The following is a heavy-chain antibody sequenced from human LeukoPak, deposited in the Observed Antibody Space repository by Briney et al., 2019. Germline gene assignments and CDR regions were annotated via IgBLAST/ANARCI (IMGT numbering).Heavy chain of an antibody. CDR1: GFTFSSYS. D-gene: IGHD5-24*01. CDR2: ISSSSSYI. J-gene: IGHJ4*02. Sequence: GGSLRLSCAASGFTFSSYSMNRVRQAPGKGLEWVSSISSSSSYIYYADSVKGRFTISRDNAKNSLYLQMNSLRAEDTAVYYCARARDAYFDYWGQGTLVTVSS. CDR3: ARARDAYFDY. V-gene: IGHV3-21*01.